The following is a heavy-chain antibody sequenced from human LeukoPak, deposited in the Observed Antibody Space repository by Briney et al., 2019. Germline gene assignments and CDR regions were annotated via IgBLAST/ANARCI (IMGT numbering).Heavy chain of an antibody. V-gene: IGHV4-38-2*02. CDR1: GHSISDDFF. CDR3: ARASYSYDISGWVPFDY. CDR2: ISHSGST. Sequence: PSETLSLTCTVSGHSISDDFFWGWIRQPPGKSLEWIGNISHSGSTYNNPSLNSRVTMSLDTFKNQFSLKVTSVTTADTAVYYCARASYSYDISGWVPFDYWGQGTLVTVSS. D-gene: IGHD3-22*01. J-gene: IGHJ4*02.